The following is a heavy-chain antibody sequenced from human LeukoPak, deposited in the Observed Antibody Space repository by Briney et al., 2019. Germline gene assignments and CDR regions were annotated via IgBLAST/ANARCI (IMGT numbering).Heavy chain of an antibody. V-gene: IGHV4-4*02. CDR1: GVSISSSNW. Sequence: SETLSLTCTVSGVSISSSNWWSWVRQPPGKGLEWIGEIHHSGSTNYNPSLKSRVTISVDKSKNQFSLKLSSVTAGDTAVYYCAREASGYIVDFWGQGTLVTVSS. CDR3: AREASGYIVDF. D-gene: IGHD5-18*01. J-gene: IGHJ4*02. CDR2: IHHSGST.